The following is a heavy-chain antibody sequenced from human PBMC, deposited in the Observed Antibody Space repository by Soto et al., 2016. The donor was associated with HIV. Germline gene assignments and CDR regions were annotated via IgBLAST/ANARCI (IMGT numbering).Heavy chain of an antibody. CDR2: IRSKVNKYAT. J-gene: IGHJ5*01. V-gene: IGHV3-73*01. CDR3: ARVGVAWFDS. D-gene: IGHD2-15*01. Sequence: EVQLVESGGGLVQPGGSLKLSCEASGFTFSGSAIHWVRHAPGKGLEWLGRIRSKVNKYATSYAASLKGRFTISRDESKNMAYLQMKDLKTEDTALYYCARVGVAWFDSGAREPWSPSPQ. CDR1: GFTFSGSA.